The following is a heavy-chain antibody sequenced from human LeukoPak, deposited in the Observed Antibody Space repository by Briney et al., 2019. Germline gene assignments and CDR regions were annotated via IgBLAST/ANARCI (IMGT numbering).Heavy chain of an antibody. D-gene: IGHD5-18*01. CDR3: ARGLGTGYSYGNLDY. Sequence: GGSLRLSCAASGFTFSSYSVNWVRQAQGKGLEWVSSISSSSSYIYYADSVKGRFTISRDNAKNSLYLQMNSLRAEDTAVYYCARGLGTGYSYGNLDYWGQGTLVTVSS. V-gene: IGHV3-21*01. J-gene: IGHJ4*02. CDR2: ISSSSSYI. CDR1: GFTFSSYS.